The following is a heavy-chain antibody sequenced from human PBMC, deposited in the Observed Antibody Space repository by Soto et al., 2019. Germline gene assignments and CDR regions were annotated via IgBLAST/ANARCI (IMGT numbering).Heavy chain of an antibody. CDR3: ARDTGNCLDY. V-gene: IGHV1-18*01. J-gene: IGHJ4*02. Sequence: GQAHGGGIEWMGWISAYSGKTNNAQKLQGRVTMTTDTSTSTAYMELRSLRSDDSAVYDCARDTGNCLDYWGQGTLVTVSS. CDR2: ISAYSGKT.